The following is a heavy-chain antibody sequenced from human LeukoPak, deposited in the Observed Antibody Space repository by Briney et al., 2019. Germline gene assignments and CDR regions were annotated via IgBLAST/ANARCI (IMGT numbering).Heavy chain of an antibody. CDR2: TWYDGSNK. CDR1: GFTFSSYG. D-gene: IGHD5-24*01. J-gene: IGHJ4*02. V-gene: IGHV3-33*01. Sequence: GRSLRLSCAASGFTFSSYGMNWVRQAPGKGLEWVAVTWYDGSNKYYADSVKGRFTISRDNSKNTLYLQVNSLRAEDTAVYYCARDRMPTIEGFDYWGQRTLVTVSS. CDR3: ARDRMPTIEGFDY.